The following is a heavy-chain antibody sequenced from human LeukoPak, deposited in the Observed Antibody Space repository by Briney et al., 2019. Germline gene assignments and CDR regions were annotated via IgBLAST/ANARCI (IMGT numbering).Heavy chain of an antibody. V-gene: IGHV3-74*01. D-gene: IGHD5-24*01. J-gene: IGHJ4*02. CDR2: VKGDGSET. Sequence: GGSLRLSCAGSGFTFRNYWMPWVRQAPGKGLVRLSRVKGDGSETIYAESVRGRFTISRDNSKNTLFLQMNSLRADDTAVYYCVRDGHAYNFDSWGQGTLVTVSS. CDR3: VRDGHAYNFDS. CDR1: GFTFRNYW.